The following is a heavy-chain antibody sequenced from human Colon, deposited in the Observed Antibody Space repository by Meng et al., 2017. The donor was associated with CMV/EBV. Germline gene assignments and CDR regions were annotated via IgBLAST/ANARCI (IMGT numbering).Heavy chain of an antibody. J-gene: IGHJ5*02. Sequence: CESSASTFTDYYIHWVRQAPGQGLGWMGWINPNSGGTNYAQKFEGRVTMTRDTSISTAYMEMRRLTSDDTAVYYCARDWLGFKVWFGPWGQGTLVTVSS. D-gene: IGHD3-3*01. V-gene: IGHV1-2*02. CDR3: ARDWLGFKVWFGP. CDR1: ASTFTDYY. CDR2: INPNSGGT.